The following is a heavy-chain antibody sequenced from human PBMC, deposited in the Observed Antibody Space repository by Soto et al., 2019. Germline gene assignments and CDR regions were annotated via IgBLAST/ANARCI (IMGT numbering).Heavy chain of an antibody. CDR2: IYHSGST. CDR3: ASSVRGYFDY. Sequence: SETLSLTCAVSSGPISRSNWWSWVRQPPGKGLEWIGEIYHSGSTNYNPSLKSRVTISVDKSKNQFSLRLTSVTAADTAVYYCASSVRGYFDYWGQGILVTVSS. V-gene: IGHV4-4*02. CDR1: SGPISRSNW. J-gene: IGHJ4*02.